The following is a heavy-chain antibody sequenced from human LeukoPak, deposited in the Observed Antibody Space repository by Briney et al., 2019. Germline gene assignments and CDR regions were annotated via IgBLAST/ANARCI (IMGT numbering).Heavy chain of an antibody. CDR2: ISYDGSNK. J-gene: IGHJ4*02. CDR1: GFTFSSYA. CDR3: ARDRSRFLEWEDYFDY. D-gene: IGHD3-3*01. Sequence: GGSLRLSCAASGFTFSSYAMHWVRQAPGKGLEWVAVISYDGSNKYYADSVKGRFTISRDNSKNTLYLQMNSLRAEDTAVYYCARDRSRFLEWEDYFDYWGQGTLVTVSS. V-gene: IGHV3-30*04.